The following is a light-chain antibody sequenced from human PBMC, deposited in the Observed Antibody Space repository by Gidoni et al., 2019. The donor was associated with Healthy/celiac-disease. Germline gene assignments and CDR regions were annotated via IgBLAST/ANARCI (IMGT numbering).Light chain of an antibody. CDR1: QSISSW. CDR2: KAS. J-gene: IGKJ3*01. CDR3: QQYNSYSALFT. V-gene: IGKV1-5*03. Sequence: DIQMTQSPSTLSASVGDRVTIPCRASQSISSWLAWYQQKPGKAPKLLIYKASSLESGVPSRFRGRGSGTEFTLTISSLQPDDFATYYCQQYNSYSALFTFGPGTKVDIK.